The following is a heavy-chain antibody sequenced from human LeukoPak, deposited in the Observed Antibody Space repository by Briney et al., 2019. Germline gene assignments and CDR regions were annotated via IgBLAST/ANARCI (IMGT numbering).Heavy chain of an antibody. V-gene: IGHV1-2*02. J-gene: IGHJ4*02. CDR1: GYTFTGYP. Sequence: ASVKVSCKASGYTFTGYPMHWVRQAPGQGLEWMGWINLNSGGTKYAQQFQGRVTMTRDTSISTAYMELSRLRSDDTAVYYCAPTDVDYFDYWGQGTLVTVFS. CDR3: APTDVDYFDY. CDR2: INLNSGGT.